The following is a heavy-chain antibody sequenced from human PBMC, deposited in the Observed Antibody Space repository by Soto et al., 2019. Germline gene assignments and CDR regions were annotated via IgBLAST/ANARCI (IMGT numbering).Heavy chain of an antibody. Sequence: PGGSLRLSCAASGFTFSSYAMSWVRQAPGKGLEWVSSISGSGGTTHYADSVKGRFTISRDNSRNTLYLHMNSLRAEDTAVYYCGKDFYYYGSGSYIAFDIWGQGTMVTVSS. CDR1: GFTFSSYA. D-gene: IGHD3-10*01. V-gene: IGHV3-23*01. CDR2: ISGSGGTT. J-gene: IGHJ3*02. CDR3: GKDFYYYGSGSYIAFDI.